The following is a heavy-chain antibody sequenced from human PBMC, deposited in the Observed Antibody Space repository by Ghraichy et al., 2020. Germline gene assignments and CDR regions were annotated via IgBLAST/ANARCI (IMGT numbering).Heavy chain of an antibody. V-gene: IGHV3-23*01. D-gene: IGHD2-2*02. CDR3: AKGNCSSTSCYTFPGLVEYYYYYMDV. Sequence: GGSLRLSCAASGFTFSSYAMSWVRQAPGKGLEWVSAISGSGGSTYYADSVKGRFTISRDNSKNTLYLQMNSLRAEDTAVYYCAKGNCSSTSCYTFPGLVEYYYYYMDVWGKGTTVTVSS. J-gene: IGHJ6*03. CDR2: ISGSGGST. CDR1: GFTFSSYA.